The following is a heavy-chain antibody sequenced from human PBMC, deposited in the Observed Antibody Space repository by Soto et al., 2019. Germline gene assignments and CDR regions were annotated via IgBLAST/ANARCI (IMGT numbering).Heavy chain of an antibody. J-gene: IGHJ3*02. CDR2: ISGSGGRT. D-gene: IGHD3-22*01. V-gene: IGHV3-23*01. Sequence: EVPLLASGGGLVQPGGSLRLSCAASGFTFSIYAMSWVRQAPGKGLEWVSAISGSGGRTYYADSMKGRFTISRDNSKNTLYLQMNRLRAEDTAVYYCAKDLIGSNDSRVGPIYAFDIWGQGTMVTVSS. CDR3: AKDLIGSNDSRVGPIYAFDI. CDR1: GFTFSIYA.